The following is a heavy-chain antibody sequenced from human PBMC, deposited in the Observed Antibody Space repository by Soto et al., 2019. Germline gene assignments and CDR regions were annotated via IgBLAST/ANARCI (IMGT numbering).Heavy chain of an antibody. J-gene: IGHJ4*02. CDR2: INHSGST. CDR1: GGSFSGYY. Sequence: QVQLQQWGAGLLKPSETLSLTCAVYGGSFSGYYWTWIRQPPGTGLGWIGEINHSGSTNYNPSLKSRVTLSVDTSKNQFSLKLTSVTAADTAVYYCARDKITGLFDYWVQGTLVTVSS. CDR3: ARDKITGLFDY. V-gene: IGHV4-34*01. D-gene: IGHD2-8*02.